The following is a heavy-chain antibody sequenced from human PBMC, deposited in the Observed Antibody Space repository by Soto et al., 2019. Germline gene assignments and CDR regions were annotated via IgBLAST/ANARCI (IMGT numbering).Heavy chain of an antibody. CDR3: ARGLSPVGTTGYDYYGMDV. J-gene: IGHJ6*02. Sequence: GASVKVSCKASGYTFTGYYMHWVRQAPGQGLEWMGWINPNSGGTNYAQKFQGWVTMTRDTSISTAYMELSRLRSDDTAVYYCARGLSPVGTTGYDYYGMDVWGQGTTVTVSS. V-gene: IGHV1-2*04. CDR2: INPNSGGT. CDR1: GYTFTGYY. D-gene: IGHD1-1*01.